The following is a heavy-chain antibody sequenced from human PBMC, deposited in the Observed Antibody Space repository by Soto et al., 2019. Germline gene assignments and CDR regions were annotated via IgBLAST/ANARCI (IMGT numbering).Heavy chain of an antibody. CDR2: ISPYNGNT. J-gene: IGHJ4*02. CDR3: ARDYYQSGAYFFDY. V-gene: IGHV1-18*01. CDR1: GCSFTRYG. D-gene: IGHD3-10*01. Sequence: QVQLVQSGGGVKKPGASVTVSCKTSGCSFTRYGITWVRQAPGQGPEWMGWISPYNGNTNVGQKFQDRVTVTMDTSTSTAYMELRSLRSDDTAVYYCARDYYQSGAYFFDYWGQGALVTVAS.